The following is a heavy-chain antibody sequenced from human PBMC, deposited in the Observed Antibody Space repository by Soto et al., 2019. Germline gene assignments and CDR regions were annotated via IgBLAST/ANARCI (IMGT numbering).Heavy chain of an antibody. V-gene: IGHV3-53*01. Sequence: LRLSCAASGFTVSSNYMSWVRQAPGKGLEWVSVIYSGGSTYYADSVKGRFTISRDNSKNTLYLQMNSLRAEDTAVYYCARDNVVATISRYYYYGMDVWGQGTTVTVSS. D-gene: IGHD5-12*01. CDR3: ARDNVVATISRYYYYGMDV. J-gene: IGHJ6*02. CDR1: GFTVSSNY. CDR2: IYSGGST.